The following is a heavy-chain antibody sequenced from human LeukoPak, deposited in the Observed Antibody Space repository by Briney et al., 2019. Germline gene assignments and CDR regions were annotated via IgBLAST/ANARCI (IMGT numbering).Heavy chain of an antibody. CDR3: ARWGTYYDILTGGGSWYFDL. CDR2: IYTSGST. J-gene: IGHJ2*01. V-gene: IGHV4-4*09. Sequence: SETLSLTCTVSGGSISSYYWSWIRQPPGKGLEWIGYIYTSGSTKYNPSLKSRVTISVDTSKNQFSLKLSSVTAADTAVYYCARWGTYYDILTGGGSWYFDLWGRGTLVTVSS. D-gene: IGHD3-9*01. CDR1: GGSISSYY.